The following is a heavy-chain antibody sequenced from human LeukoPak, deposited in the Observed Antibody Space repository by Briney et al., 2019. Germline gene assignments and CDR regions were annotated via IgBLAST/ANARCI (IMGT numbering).Heavy chain of an antibody. CDR1: GVTLSNYA. Sequence: GGSLRLSCVASGVTLSNYAMSWARQAPGMGLEWVAYISSDGSYKNYGDSVKGRFTISRDNSKNTLFLQMNSLSADDTAVYYCARGIQPPKYYGSGSDTFDIWGQGTMVTVSS. CDR2: ISSDGSYK. D-gene: IGHD3-10*01. V-gene: IGHV3-30*04. CDR3: ARGIQPPKYYGSGSDTFDI. J-gene: IGHJ3*02.